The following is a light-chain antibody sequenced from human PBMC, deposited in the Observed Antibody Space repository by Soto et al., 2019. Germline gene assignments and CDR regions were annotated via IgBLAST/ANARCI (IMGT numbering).Light chain of an antibody. Sequence: EIVLTQSPGTLSLSTGERATLSCRASQSVSSSYLAWYQQKPGQAPRLLIYGASSRATGIPDRFSGSGSGTDFTLNISRLEPEDFAVYYCQQYGSSWTFGHGTKVESK. J-gene: IGKJ1*01. CDR1: QSVSSSY. CDR2: GAS. V-gene: IGKV3-20*01. CDR3: QQYGSSWT.